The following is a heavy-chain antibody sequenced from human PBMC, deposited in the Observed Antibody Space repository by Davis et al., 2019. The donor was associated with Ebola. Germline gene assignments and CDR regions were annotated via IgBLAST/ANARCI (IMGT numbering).Heavy chain of an antibody. CDR2: ISSNGGST. CDR3: ARDRTYSSSWGGYYYGMDV. J-gene: IGHJ6*02. V-gene: IGHV3-64D*08. CDR1: GFTFSSYA. Sequence: GGSLRLSCSASGFTFSSYAMHWVRQAPGKGLEYVSAISSNGGSTYYADSVKGRFTISRDNSKNTLYLQMSSLRSEDTAVYYCARDRTYSSSWGGYYYGMDVWGQGTTVTVSS. D-gene: IGHD6-13*01.